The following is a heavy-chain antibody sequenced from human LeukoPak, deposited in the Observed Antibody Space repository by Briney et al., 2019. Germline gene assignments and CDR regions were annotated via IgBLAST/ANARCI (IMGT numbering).Heavy chain of an antibody. J-gene: IGHJ3*02. Sequence: PSETLSLTCTVSGGSISSYYWSWIRQPPGKGLEWIGYIYFTGSTNYNPSLKSRVTISVDTSKNQFSLKLSSVTAADTAVYYCAREYYYGSGGYRSPARDAFDIWGQGTMVTVSS. CDR2: IYFTGST. D-gene: IGHD3-10*01. CDR1: GGSISSYY. CDR3: AREYYYGSGGYRSPARDAFDI. V-gene: IGHV4-59*01.